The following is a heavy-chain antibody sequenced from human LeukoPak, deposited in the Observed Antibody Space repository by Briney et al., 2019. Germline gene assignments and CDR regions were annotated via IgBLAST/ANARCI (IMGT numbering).Heavy chain of an antibody. J-gene: IGHJ3*02. CDR3: ARDGYDSSGYYPLIHARRTAFDI. CDR1: GGSISSGGYY. V-gene: IGHV4-30-2*01. CDR2: IYHSGST. D-gene: IGHD3-22*01. Sequence: SETLSLTCTVSGGSISSGGYYWSWIRQPPGKGLEWIGYIYHSGSTYYNPSLKSRVTISVDRSKNQFSLNLNSVTAADTAVYYCARDGYDSSGYYPLIHARRTAFDIWGQGTMVTVSS.